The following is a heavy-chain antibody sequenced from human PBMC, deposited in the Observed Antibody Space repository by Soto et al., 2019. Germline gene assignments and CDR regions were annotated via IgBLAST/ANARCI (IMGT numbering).Heavy chain of an antibody. J-gene: IGHJ4*02. D-gene: IGHD1-26*01. CDR2: IYSGGST. Sequence: EVQLVESGGGLVQPGGSLRLSCVASGFTVSSNYMSWVRQAPGKGLEWVSVIYSGGSTYYADSVKGRFTISRDNSKNTRYLQMNSLRAGDTAVYYCAREPLGGAPNDYWGQGTLVTVSS. CDR3: AREPLGGAPNDY. CDR1: GFTVSSNY. V-gene: IGHV3-66*01.